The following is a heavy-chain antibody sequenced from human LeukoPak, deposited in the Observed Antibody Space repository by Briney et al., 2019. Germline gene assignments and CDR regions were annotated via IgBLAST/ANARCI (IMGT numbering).Heavy chain of an antibody. V-gene: IGHV1-2*02. J-gene: IGHJ5*02. Sequence: EASVKVSCKASGYTFTGYYMHWVRQAPGQGLEWMGWINPNSGGTNYAQKFQGRVTMTRDTSISTAYMELSRLRSDDTAVYYCARDLNYYGSGSYYPTDNWFDPWGQGTLVTVSS. CDR1: GYTFTGYY. D-gene: IGHD3-10*01. CDR3: ARDLNYYGSGSYYPTDNWFDP. CDR2: INPNSGGT.